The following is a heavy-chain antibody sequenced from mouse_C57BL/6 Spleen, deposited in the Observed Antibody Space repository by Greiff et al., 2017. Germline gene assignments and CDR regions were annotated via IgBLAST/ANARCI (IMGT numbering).Heavy chain of an antibody. CDR3: ARSDYYGSTYYFDD. J-gene: IGHJ2*01. V-gene: IGHV1-85*01. Sequence: VKLVESGPELVKPGASVKLSCKASGYTFTSYDINWVKQRPGQGLEWIGWIYPRDGSTKYNEKFKGKATLTVDTSSSTAYMELHSLTSEDSAVYFCARSDYYGSTYYFDDWGQGTTLTVSS. CDR1: GYTFTSYD. CDR2: IYPRDGST. D-gene: IGHD1-1*01.